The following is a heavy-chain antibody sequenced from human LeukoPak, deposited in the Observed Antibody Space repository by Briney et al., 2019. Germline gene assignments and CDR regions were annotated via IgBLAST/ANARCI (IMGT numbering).Heavy chain of an antibody. CDR2: IYTSGTT. CDR1: GGSFSGYY. J-gene: IGHJ3*02. D-gene: IGHD4-17*01. CDR3: ARAQTVTTYDAFDI. Sequence: SETLSLTCAVYGGSFSGYYWSWIRQPAGKGLEWIGRIYTSGTTHYNPSLKSRVTMSVDTSKNQFSLKLSSVTAADTAVYYCARAQTVTTYDAFDIWGQGTMVTVSS. V-gene: IGHV4-59*10.